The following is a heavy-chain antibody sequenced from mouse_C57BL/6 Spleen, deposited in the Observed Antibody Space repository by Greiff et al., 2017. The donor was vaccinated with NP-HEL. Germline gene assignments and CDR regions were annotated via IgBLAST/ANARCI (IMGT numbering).Heavy chain of an antibody. CDR1: GFTFSDYY. J-gene: IGHJ2*01. V-gene: IGHV5-16*01. Sequence: EVQGVESEGGLVQPGSSMKLSCTASGFTFSDYYMAWVRQVPEKGLEWVANIHYDVSSTYYLDSLKSRFIISRENANNILYLQMSSLNAEDTATYYCARAPHYYGSSYVFDYWGQGTTLTVSS. CDR2: IHYDVSST. CDR3: ARAPHYYGSSYVFDY. D-gene: IGHD1-1*01.